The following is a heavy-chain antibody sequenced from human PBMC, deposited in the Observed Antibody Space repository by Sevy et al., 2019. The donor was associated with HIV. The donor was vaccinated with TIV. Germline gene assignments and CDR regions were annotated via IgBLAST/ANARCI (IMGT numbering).Heavy chain of an antibody. Sequence: GGSQRLSCATSGFTFSSYSMHWVRQAPGKGLEWVATISYDGINKHYADSVKGRFTISRDNFKNSLSLQMNSLRAEDTAVYFCALERLSSDVAEYFQNWGQGTLVTVSS. V-gene: IGHV3-30-3*01. CDR2: ISYDGINK. CDR1: GFTFSSYS. D-gene: IGHD1-1*01. CDR3: ALERLSSDVAEYFQN. J-gene: IGHJ1*01.